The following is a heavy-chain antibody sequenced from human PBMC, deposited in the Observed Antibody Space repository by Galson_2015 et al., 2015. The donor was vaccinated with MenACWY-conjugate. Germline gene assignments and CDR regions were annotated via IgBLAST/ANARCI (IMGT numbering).Heavy chain of an antibody. V-gene: IGHV1-2*04. D-gene: IGHD5-18*01. J-gene: IGHJ4*02. CDR3: AREERSTTMVRLDY. Sequence: SCKASGYTFTDYYIHWVRQAPGQGLQWMGWINPNSGATNYAQNFQGWVTMTRDTSITTAYMDLSRLTSDDTAVYYCAREERSTTMVRLDYWGQGTLVTVSS. CDR1: GYTFTDYY. CDR2: INPNSGAT.